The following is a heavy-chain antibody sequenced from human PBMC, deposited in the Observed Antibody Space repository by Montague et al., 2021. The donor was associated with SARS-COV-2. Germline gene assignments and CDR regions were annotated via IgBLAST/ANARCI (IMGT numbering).Heavy chain of an antibody. CDR2: IYYTGST. J-gene: IGHJ6*02. V-gene: IGHV4-59*01. Sequence: SETLSLTCTVSGGSIGTYYWSWIRQSPGKGLEWLGYIYYTGSTKYSPSLKGRVTISMDTSRDQLSLRLKSVTAADTAVYYCARDNYGDWGYYGLDVWGQGATVIVSS. D-gene: IGHD4-17*01. CDR3: ARDNYGDWGYYGLDV. CDR1: GGSIGTYY.